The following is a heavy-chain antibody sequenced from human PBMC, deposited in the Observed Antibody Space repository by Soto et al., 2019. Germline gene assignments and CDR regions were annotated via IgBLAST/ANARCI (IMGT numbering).Heavy chain of an antibody. CDR3: AGNGDYVPYYFDY. CDR2: IYYSGST. D-gene: IGHD4-17*01. CDR1: GGSISSYY. Sequence: SETLSLTCTVSGGSISSYYWSWIRQPPGKGLEWIGYIYYSGSTNYNPSLKSRVTISVDTSKNQFSLKLSSVTAADTAVYYCAGNGDYVPYYFDYWGQGTLVTVSS. V-gene: IGHV4-59*01. J-gene: IGHJ4*02.